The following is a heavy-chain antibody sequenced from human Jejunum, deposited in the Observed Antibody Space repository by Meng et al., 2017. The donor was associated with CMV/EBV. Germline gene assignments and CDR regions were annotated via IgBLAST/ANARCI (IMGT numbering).Heavy chain of an antibody. J-gene: IGHJ6*02. CDR1: TFSSYA. CDR2: IIPILGVG. V-gene: IGHV1-69*04. D-gene: IGHD1-20*01. Sequence: TFSSYACTWVRQAPGQGLEWMGRIIPILGVGDYARKVQGRVTMTADRSTSTAYMELSSLRSEDTAVYYCARGIETHNSYYFGVDVWGQGTTVTVSS. CDR3: ARGIETHNSYYFGVDV.